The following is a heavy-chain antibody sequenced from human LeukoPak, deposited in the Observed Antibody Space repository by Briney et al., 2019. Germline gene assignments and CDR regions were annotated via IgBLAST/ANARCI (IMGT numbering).Heavy chain of an antibody. Sequence: GGSLRLSCAASGFTFRSYAMSWVRQAPGKGLEWVSVISGSGGSTYYADSVKGRFTISRDNSKNTLYLQMNSLRAEDTAVYYCARDRSTDFWSGYYTNYFDYWGQGTLVTVSS. V-gene: IGHV3-23*01. CDR1: GFTFRSYA. CDR3: ARDRSTDFWSGYYTNYFDY. D-gene: IGHD3-3*01. J-gene: IGHJ4*02. CDR2: ISGSGGST.